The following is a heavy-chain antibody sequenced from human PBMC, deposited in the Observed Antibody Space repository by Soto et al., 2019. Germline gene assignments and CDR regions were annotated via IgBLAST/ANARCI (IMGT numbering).Heavy chain of an antibody. CDR1: GFTFSSYA. CDR2: ISGSGDST. J-gene: IGHJ6*02. Sequence: EVQLLESGGGLVQPGGSLRLSCAASGFTFSSYAMSWVRQAPGKGLEWVSVISGSGDSTYYADSVRGRFTNSSDNSKNTLYLQMNSLRAEDTAVYYCAKDRDGAAAGPTKFYGMDVWGQGTTVTVSS. D-gene: IGHD6-13*01. CDR3: AKDRDGAAAGPTKFYGMDV. V-gene: IGHV3-23*01.